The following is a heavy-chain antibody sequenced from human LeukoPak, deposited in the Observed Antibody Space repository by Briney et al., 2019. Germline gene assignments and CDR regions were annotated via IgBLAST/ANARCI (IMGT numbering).Heavy chain of an antibody. J-gene: IGHJ4*02. CDR2: FDPEDGET. V-gene: IGHV1-24*01. D-gene: IGHD3-10*01. CDR1: GYTLTELS. CDR3: ATSGSYDLDDY. Sequence: ASVKVSCKVSGYTLTELSMHWVRQAPGKGLEWMGGFDPEDGETIYAQKFQGRVTMTEGTSTDTAYMELSSLRSEDTAVYYCATSGSYDLDDYWGQGTLVTVSS.